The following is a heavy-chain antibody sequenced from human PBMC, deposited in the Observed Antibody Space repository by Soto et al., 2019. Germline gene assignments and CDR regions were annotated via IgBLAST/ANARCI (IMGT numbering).Heavy chain of an antibody. CDR3: ARDQERYYYDSSGYLPYYFDY. V-gene: IGHV1-69*01. CDR2: IIPIFGTA. J-gene: IGHJ4*02. D-gene: IGHD3-22*01. Sequence: QVQLVQSGAEVKKPGSSVKVSCKASGGTFSSYAISWVRQAPGQGLEWMGGIIPIFGTANYAQKFQGRVTITADESTSTAYMELSSLRSEDTAVYYCARDQERYYYDSSGYLPYYFDYWGQGTLVTVSS. CDR1: GGTFSSYA.